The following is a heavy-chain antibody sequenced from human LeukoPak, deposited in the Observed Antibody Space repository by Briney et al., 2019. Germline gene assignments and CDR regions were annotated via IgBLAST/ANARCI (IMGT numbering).Heavy chain of an antibody. J-gene: IGHJ6*03. CDR3: ATPTVTTYYYYYYYMDV. D-gene: IGHD4-17*01. CDR1: GFTFSSYG. Sequence: PGGSLRLSCAASGFTFSSYGMHWVRQAPGKGLQWVAFIRFDGSIKYYAESVKGRFTISRDNSKNTLYVQMNSLRAEDTAVYYCATPTVTTYYYYYYYMDVWGKGTTVTVSS. CDR2: IRFDGSIK. V-gene: IGHV3-30*02.